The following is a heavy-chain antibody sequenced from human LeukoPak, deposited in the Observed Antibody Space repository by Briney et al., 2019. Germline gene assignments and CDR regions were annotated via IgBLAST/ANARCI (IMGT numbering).Heavy chain of an antibody. J-gene: IGHJ4*02. CDR2: ILASGSPT. CDR1: GFTFSSYA. V-gene: IGHV3-23*01. CDR3: AKDLRPDGVDNFDH. Sequence: GGSLRLSCAASGFTFSSYAMSWVRQAPGKGLQWVANILASGSPTYYADSVKGRLIISRDNSKNTVYLQMNSLRVEDTAIYYCAKDLRPDGVDNFDHWGQGILVTVSS. D-gene: IGHD2-8*01.